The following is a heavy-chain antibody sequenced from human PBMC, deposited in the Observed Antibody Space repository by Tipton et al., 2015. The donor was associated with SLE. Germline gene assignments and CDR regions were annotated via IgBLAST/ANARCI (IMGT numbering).Heavy chain of an antibody. CDR3: ARDLGGGYSYGYDY. V-gene: IGHV4-39*02. Sequence: TLSLTCTVSGGSISSSSYYWGWIRQPPGKGLEWIGSIYYSGSTYYNPSLKSRVTISVDTSKNQFSLKVSSVTAADTAVYYCARDLGGGYSYGYDYWGQGTLVTVSS. J-gene: IGHJ4*02. CDR1: GGSISSSSYY. CDR2: IYYSGST. D-gene: IGHD5-18*01.